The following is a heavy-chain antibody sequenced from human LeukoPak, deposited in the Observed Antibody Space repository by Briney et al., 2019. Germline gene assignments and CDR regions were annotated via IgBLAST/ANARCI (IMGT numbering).Heavy chain of an antibody. CDR3: ARTHSSRYNWFDP. CDR1: GGSISSYY. Sequence: PSETLSLTCTVSGGSISSYYWSWIRQPAGKGLEWIGPIYTTGSTNYNPSLKSRVTMSVDTSKNQFSLTLSSVTAADTAVYYCARTHSSRYNWFDPWGQGTLVTVSS. D-gene: IGHD6-13*01. CDR2: IYTTGST. V-gene: IGHV4-4*07. J-gene: IGHJ5*02.